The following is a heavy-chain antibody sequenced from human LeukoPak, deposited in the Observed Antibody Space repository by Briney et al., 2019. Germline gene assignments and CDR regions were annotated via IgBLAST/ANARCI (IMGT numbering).Heavy chain of an antibody. Sequence: SETLSLTCTVSGGSISSYYWSWIRQPPGKGLEWIGYIYYSGSTNYNPSLKSRVTISVDTSKNQFSLKLSSVTAADTAVYYCARVFNFDWLGPPGYFDYWGQGTLVTVSS. D-gene: IGHD3-9*01. J-gene: IGHJ4*02. CDR3: ARVFNFDWLGPPGYFDY. V-gene: IGHV4-59*01. CDR1: GGSISSYY. CDR2: IYYSGST.